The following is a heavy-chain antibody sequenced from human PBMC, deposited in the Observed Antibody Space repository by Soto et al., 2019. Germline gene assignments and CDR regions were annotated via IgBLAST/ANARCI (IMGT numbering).Heavy chain of an antibody. Sequence: EVQLVESGGGLVKPGGTLRVSCAASGITFSNVWMTWVRQAPGKWLEWVGRIKSKTDGGTTDYGAPVRGRLTISRDDSKNTLYLQMNSLKTEDTAVYYCTTGRFSSSLYFDSWGQGTLVTVSS. CDR2: IKSKTDGGTT. D-gene: IGHD6-6*01. V-gene: IGHV3-15*01. CDR3: TTGRFSSSLYFDS. CDR1: GITFSNVW. J-gene: IGHJ4*02.